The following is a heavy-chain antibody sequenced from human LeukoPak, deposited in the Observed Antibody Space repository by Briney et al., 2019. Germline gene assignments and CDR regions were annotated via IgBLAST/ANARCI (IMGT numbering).Heavy chain of an antibody. Sequence: SETLSLTCSVSGDSISTSSSYWGWIRQPPGKGLEWIGSIYYSGSTYYNPSLKSRVTISVDTSKNQFSLKLSSVTAADTAVYYCARVGSSGWVHYYYYYMDVWGKGTTVTISS. V-gene: IGHV4-39*07. CDR3: ARVGSSGWVHYYYYYMDV. D-gene: IGHD6-19*01. CDR1: GDSISTSSSY. CDR2: IYYSGST. J-gene: IGHJ6*03.